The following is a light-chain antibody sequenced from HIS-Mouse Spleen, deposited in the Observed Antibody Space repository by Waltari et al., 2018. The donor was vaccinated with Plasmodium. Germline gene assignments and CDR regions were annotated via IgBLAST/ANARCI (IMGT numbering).Light chain of an antibody. Sequence: DIQMTQSPSSLSASVGDRVTITCRASKTISSYLNWYQQKPGNAPKLLIYAASSLQSGVPSRFSGSGSGTDFTLTISSLQPEDFATYYCQQSYSTWTFGQGTKVEIK. CDR3: QQSYSTWT. CDR1: KTISSY. J-gene: IGKJ1*01. CDR2: AAS. V-gene: IGKV1-39*01.